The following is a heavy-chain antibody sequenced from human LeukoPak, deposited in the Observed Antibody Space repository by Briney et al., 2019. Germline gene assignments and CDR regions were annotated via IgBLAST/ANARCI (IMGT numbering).Heavy chain of an antibody. D-gene: IGHD6-6*01. J-gene: IGHJ6*02. V-gene: IGHV4-59*01. CDR1: GGSISSYY. CDR2: IYYSGST. CDR3: ARDRIAAQYYYGMDV. Sequence: PSETLSLTCAVSGGSISSYYWSWIRQPPGKGLEWIGYIYYSGSTNYNPSLKSRVTISVDTSKNQFSLKLSSVTAADTAVYYCARDRIAAQYYYGMDVWGQGTTVTVSS.